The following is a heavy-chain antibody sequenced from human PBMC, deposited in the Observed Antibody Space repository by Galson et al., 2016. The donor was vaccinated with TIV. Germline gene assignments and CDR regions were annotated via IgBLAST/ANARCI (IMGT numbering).Heavy chain of an antibody. CDR3: AKMDSSGLSYSRRFDY. J-gene: IGHJ4*02. Sequence: SLRLSCAASGITFSSYAMSWVRQAPGKGLEWVSAISGGGGSTYYADSVKGRFTISRDNSKSTLYLQLDSLRVEDMAVYYCAKMDSSGLSYSRRFDYWGQGTLVTVSS. CDR2: ISGGGGST. CDR1: GITFSSYA. V-gene: IGHV3-23*01. D-gene: IGHD3-22*01.